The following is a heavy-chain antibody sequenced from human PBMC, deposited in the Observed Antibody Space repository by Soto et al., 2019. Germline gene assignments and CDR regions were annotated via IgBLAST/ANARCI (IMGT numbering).Heavy chain of an antibody. J-gene: IGHJ3*02. V-gene: IGHV1-69*01. CDR2: IIPIFGTA. Sequence: GXSVKVSCTAAGGTLSSYAIIWVRQAPGQGLEWMGGIIPIFGTANYAQKFQGRVTITADESTSTAYMELSSLRSEDTAVYYCARGEDCGGDCYPREAFDICGQGTMVTVSS. CDR3: ARGEDCGGDCYPREAFDI. D-gene: IGHD2-21*02. CDR1: GGTLSSYA.